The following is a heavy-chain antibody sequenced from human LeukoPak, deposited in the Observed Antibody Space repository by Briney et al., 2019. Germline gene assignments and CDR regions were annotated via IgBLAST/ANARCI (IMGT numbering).Heavy chain of an antibody. CDR1: GYTFTSYG. D-gene: IGHD3-10*01. J-gene: IGHJ4*02. V-gene: IGHV1-18*01. CDR3: ARDGDYYGSGSPHHFDY. Sequence: ASVKVSCKASGYTFTSYGISWVRQAPGQGLEWMGWISAYNGNTNYAQKFQGRVTITTDESTSTAYMELSSLRSEDTAVYYCARDGDYYGSGSPHHFDYWGQGTLVTVSS. CDR2: ISAYNGNT.